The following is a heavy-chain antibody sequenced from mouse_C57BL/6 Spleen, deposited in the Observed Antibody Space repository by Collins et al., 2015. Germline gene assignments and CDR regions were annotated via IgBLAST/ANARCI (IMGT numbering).Heavy chain of an antibody. CDR2: IDPENGNT. V-gene: IGHV14-1*02. CDR3: ASWGPNAMDY. Sequence: EVQLQQSGAELVRPGALVKLSCKASGFNIKDYYMHWVKQRPEQGLEWIGWIDPENGNTIYDPKFQGKASITADTSSNTAYLQLSSLTSEDTAVYYCASWGPNAMDYWGQGTSVTVSS. CDR1: GFNIKDYY. J-gene: IGHJ4*01.